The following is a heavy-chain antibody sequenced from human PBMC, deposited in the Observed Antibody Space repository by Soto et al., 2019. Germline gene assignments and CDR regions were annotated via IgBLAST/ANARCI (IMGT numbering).Heavy chain of an antibody. CDR1: GGTFSSYA. V-gene: IGHV1-69*13. CDR3: ARERDYYDSSMDV. CDR2: IIPIFGTA. J-gene: IGHJ6*02. Sequence: SVKLSCKASGGTFSSYAISWLLQAPGQGLEWMGGIIPIFGTANYAQKFQGRVTITADESTSTAYMELSSLRPEDTAVYYCARERDYYDSSMDVWGQGTTVTVSS. D-gene: IGHD3-22*01.